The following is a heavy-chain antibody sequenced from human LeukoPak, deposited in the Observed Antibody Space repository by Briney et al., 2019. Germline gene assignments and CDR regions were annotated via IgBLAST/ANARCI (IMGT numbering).Heavy chain of an antibody. Sequence: GGSLRLSCIASGFTFDTFAMSWVRQAPGKGLEWVSGIGNTETYYADSVKGRFTISRDNSKSTIYLHMNNLRAEDTALYYCARDGQAFNSNWDYFEYWGQGTPVTVSS. CDR1: GFTFDTFA. CDR3: ARDGQAFNSNWDYFEY. V-gene: IGHV3-23*01. D-gene: IGHD7-27*01. CDR2: IGNTET. J-gene: IGHJ4*02.